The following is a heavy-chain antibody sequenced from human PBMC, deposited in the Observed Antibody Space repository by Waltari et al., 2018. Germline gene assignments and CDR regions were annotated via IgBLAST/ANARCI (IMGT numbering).Heavy chain of an antibody. CDR1: GGSISRGGYY. CDR2: FYKGGGP. V-gene: IGHV4-31*03. Sequence: QVQLQESGPGLVKPSQTLSLTCTVSGGSISRGGYYWSWIRQHPGKGLEWIGYFYKGGGPTYNPPPKVRVTISVDTSKNQFSLKLSSVTAADTAVYYCAGVPPARSGYYYPFDYWGQGTLVTASS. D-gene: IGHD3-22*01. CDR3: AGVPPARSGYYYPFDY. J-gene: IGHJ4*02.